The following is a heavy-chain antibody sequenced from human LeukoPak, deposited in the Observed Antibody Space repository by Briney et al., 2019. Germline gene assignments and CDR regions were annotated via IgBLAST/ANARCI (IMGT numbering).Heavy chain of an antibody. CDR1: GGTFNSYA. Sequence: EASVKVSCKASGGTFNSYAISWVRQAPGQGLEWMGGIIPIFGTANYAQKFQGRVTITADKSTSTAYMELSSLRSEDTAVYYCARDTGITGSFDPWGQGTLVTVSS. D-gene: IGHD1-20*01. CDR2: IIPIFGTA. J-gene: IGHJ5*02. V-gene: IGHV1-69*06. CDR3: ARDTGITGSFDP.